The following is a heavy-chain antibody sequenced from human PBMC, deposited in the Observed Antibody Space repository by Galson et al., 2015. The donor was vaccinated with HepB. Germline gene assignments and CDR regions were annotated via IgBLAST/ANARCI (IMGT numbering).Heavy chain of an antibody. V-gene: IGHV4-39*07. J-gene: IGHJ4*02. CDR2: IYESDST. Sequence: QVQLQESGPGLVKPSETLSLTCTVSGDSISNNRYYWGWIRQPPGKGLEWIGHIYESDSTYYKPSLKSRVTMSVDTSKNQFSLELRSVTAADTALYYCATIAISGTYADFWGQGTLVTVSS. CDR1: GDSISNNRYY. CDR3: ATIAISGTYADF. D-gene: IGHD1-1*01.